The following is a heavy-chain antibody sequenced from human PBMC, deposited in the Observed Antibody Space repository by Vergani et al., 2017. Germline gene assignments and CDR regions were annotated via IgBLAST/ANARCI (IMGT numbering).Heavy chain of an antibody. CDR1: GFTFSSYA. CDR3: ARDLSLPLAYGSDTDSY. CDR2: ISYDGSNK. Sequence: QVQLVESGGGVVQPGRSLRLSCAASGFTFSSYAMHWVRQAPGKGLEWVAVISYDGSNKYYADSVKGRFTISRDNSKNTLYLQMNSLRAEDTAVYYCARDLSLPLAYGSDTDSYWGQGTLVTVSS. V-gene: IGHV3-30*04. D-gene: IGHD3-10*01. J-gene: IGHJ4*02.